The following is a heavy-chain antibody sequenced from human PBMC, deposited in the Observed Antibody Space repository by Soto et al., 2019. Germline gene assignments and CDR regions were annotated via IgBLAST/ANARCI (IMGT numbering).Heavy chain of an antibody. CDR2: INPSGDSI. Sequence: ASVKVSCKASGYSFSSYYMHWVRQAPGQGLEWMGVINPSGDSITYAQKFQGRVTITKDTSTSTLFMEVSSLRSEDTAVYFCARDWEFGYWGQGTLVTVSS. J-gene: IGHJ4*02. D-gene: IGHD1-26*01. CDR1: GYSFSSYY. CDR3: ARDWEFGY. V-gene: IGHV1-46*01.